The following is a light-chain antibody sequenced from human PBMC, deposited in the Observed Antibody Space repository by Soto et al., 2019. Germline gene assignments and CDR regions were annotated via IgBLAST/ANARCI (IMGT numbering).Light chain of an antibody. V-gene: IGLV1-51*01. J-gene: IGLJ7*01. CDR1: SSNIGHNY. CDR3: GTWDSSLSAAV. Sequence: QSVLTQPPSVSAAPGQKVTISCSGSSSNIGHNYVSWYQQLPGTAPKLLIYDNNKRPSGIPDPFSGSKSGTSSTLGITGLQTGDEADYYCGTWDSSLSAAVFGGGTQLTVL. CDR2: DNN.